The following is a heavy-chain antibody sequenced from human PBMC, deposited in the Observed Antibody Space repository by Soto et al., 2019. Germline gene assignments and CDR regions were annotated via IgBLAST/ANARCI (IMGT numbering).Heavy chain of an antibody. J-gene: IGHJ5*01. V-gene: IGHV1-69*13. Sequence: SVKVSCKASGGTFSNYAITCVRQAPGQGLEWLGRIIPIFGSTSFAQKFQGRVTLTADESTTTVYMELSSLRADDTALYYCAKDLPGELLPTCFDSWGQGTLVTVSS. CDR1: GGTFSNYA. CDR2: IIPIFGST. D-gene: IGHD1-26*01. CDR3: AKDLPGELLPTCFDS.